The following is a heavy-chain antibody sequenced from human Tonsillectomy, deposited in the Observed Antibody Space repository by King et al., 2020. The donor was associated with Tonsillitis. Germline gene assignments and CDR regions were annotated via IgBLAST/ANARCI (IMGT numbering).Heavy chain of an antibody. CDR1: GFTFSSYA. CDR3: AKGARGYDGWYGYFDL. CDR2: ISGSGGST. Sequence: VQLVESGGGLVQPGGSLRLSCAASGFTFSSYAMSWVRQAPGKGLEWVSAISGSGGSTYYADSVKGRFTISRDKSKNTLYLQMNSLRAEDTAVYYCAKGARGYDGWYGYFDLWGRGTLVTVSS. J-gene: IGHJ2*01. V-gene: IGHV3-23*04. D-gene: IGHD5-12*01.